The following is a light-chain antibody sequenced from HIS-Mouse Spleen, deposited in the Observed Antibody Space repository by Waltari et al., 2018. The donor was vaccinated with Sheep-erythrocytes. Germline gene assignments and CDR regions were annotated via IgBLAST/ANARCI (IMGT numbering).Light chain of an antibody. J-gene: IGLJ1*01. V-gene: IGLV2-11*01. CDR2: EVS. CDR1: SSDVGGYNY. Sequence: QSALTQPRSVSGSPGQSVTISCNGTSSDVGGYNYVSWYQQHPGKAPKLMIYEVSKRPSGVPDRFSGSKSGNTASLTISGLQAEDEADYYCCSYAGSYTFVFGTGTKVTVL. CDR3: CSYAGSYTFV.